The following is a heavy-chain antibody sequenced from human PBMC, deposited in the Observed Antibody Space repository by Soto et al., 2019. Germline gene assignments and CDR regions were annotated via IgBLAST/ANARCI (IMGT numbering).Heavy chain of an antibody. J-gene: IGHJ4*02. CDR1: GFTFSSYA. CDR2: ISGSGGST. D-gene: IGHD6-19*01. V-gene: IGHV3-23*01. Sequence: EVQLLESGGGLVQPGGSLRLSCAASGFTFSSYAMSWVRQAPGQGLEWVSAISGSGGSTYYADSVKGRFTITRDNSKITLYLQMNSLRAEDTAVYYCAKDFLSVDGTNYFDYWGQGTLVTVSS. CDR3: AKDFLSVDGTNYFDY.